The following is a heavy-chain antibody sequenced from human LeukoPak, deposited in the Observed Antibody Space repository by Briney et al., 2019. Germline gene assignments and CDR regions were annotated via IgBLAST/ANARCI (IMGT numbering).Heavy chain of an antibody. J-gene: IGHJ3*02. Sequence: ESGPTLVKPTQTLTLTCTFSGFSLSTSGVGVGWIRQPPGKALEWLALIYWDDDQRYSPSLKSRLTITKDTSKNQVVLTLTNMDPVETATYYCAHGTRYSGSDAFDIWGQGTMVTVSS. CDR1: GFSLSTSGVG. CDR3: AHGTRYSGSDAFDI. D-gene: IGHD3-10*01. CDR2: IYWDDDQ. V-gene: IGHV2-5*02.